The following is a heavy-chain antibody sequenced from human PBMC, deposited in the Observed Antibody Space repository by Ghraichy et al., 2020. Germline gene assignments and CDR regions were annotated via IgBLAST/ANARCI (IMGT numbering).Heavy chain of an antibody. D-gene: IGHD4-23*01. CDR2: INGDGSDT. V-gene: IGHV3-74*01. J-gene: IGHJ4*02. CDR1: GFTFTNYW. CDR3: ARKYGGNSASAFDY. Sequence: GSLRLSCAASGFTFTNYWMHWVRQVPGKGLVWVSRINGDGSDTNYADSVKGRFTISRDNAKNTLYLQMNSLRAEDTAVYYCARKYGGNSASAFDYWGQGALVTVSS.